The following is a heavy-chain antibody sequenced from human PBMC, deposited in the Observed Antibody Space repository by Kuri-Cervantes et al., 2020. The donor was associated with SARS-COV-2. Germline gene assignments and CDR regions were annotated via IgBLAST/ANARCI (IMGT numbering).Heavy chain of an antibody. Sequence: GSLRLSCAVYGGSFSGYYWSWIRQPPGKGLEWIGEINHSGSTNYNPSLKSRVTISLDTSKNQFSLKLSSVTAADTAVYYCARVRDIVLMVYAIRGWFDPWGQGTLVTVSS. CDR1: GGSFSGYY. V-gene: IGHV4-34*01. J-gene: IGHJ5*02. CDR2: INHSGST. D-gene: IGHD2-8*01. CDR3: ARVRDIVLMVYAIRGWFDP.